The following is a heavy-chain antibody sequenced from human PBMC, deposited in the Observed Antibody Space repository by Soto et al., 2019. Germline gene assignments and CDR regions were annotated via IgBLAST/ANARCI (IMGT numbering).Heavy chain of an antibody. J-gene: IGHJ5*02. CDR2: IKSKTDGGTT. CDR1: GFTFSNAW. CDR3: TSQPAYYYGSGSYYTAGWFDP. Sequence: VGSLRLSCAASGFTFSNAWMSWVRQAPGKGLEWVGRIKSKTDGGTTDYAAPVKGRFTISRDDSKNTLYLQMNSLKTEDTAVYYCTSQPAYYYGSGSYYTAGWFDPWGQGTLVTVSS. D-gene: IGHD3-10*01. V-gene: IGHV3-15*01.